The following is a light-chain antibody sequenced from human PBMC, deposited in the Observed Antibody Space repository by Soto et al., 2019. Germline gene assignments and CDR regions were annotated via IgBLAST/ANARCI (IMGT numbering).Light chain of an antibody. CDR1: QTVSSNY. Sequence: EIILTQSPDTLSLSPGERATLSCRASQTVSSNYLAWYQQKPGRAPRLLIYGASNRATGIPARFSGSGSGTDFTLTISRLEPEDFAVYYCQKYGSSPTWTFGQGTKVDIK. J-gene: IGKJ1*01. V-gene: IGKV3-20*01. CDR3: QKYGSSPTWT. CDR2: GAS.